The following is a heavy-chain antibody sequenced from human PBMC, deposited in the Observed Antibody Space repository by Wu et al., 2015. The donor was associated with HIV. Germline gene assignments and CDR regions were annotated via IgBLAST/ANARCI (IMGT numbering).Heavy chain of an antibody. V-gene: IGHV1-69*12. D-gene: IGHD6-6*01. Sequence: QVQLVQSGAEVKKPGSSVKVSCKASGGTFSSYAISWVRQAPGQGLEWMGGIIPIFGTANYAQKFQGRVTITADESTSTAYMELSSLRSEDTAVYYCAREGTFRYSSSSNWFDPVGPGNPGHRLL. CDR2: IIPIFGTA. J-gene: IGHJ5*02. CDR3: AREGTFRYSSSSNWFDP. CDR1: GGTFSSYA.